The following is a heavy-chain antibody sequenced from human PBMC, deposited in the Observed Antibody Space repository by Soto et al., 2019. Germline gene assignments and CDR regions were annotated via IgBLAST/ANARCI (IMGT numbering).Heavy chain of an antibody. Sequence: GFLRLSCAASGFAFSSYTMNWVRQAPGKGLEWVSSISSSSSDIYYADSVKGRFTISRDNAKNSLYLQMNSLRAEDTALYYCARDVMYYYDSSGYPDDAFDIWGQGTMVTVSS. CDR1: GFAFSSYT. V-gene: IGHV3-21*01. J-gene: IGHJ3*02. CDR2: ISSSSSDI. CDR3: ARDVMYYYDSSGYPDDAFDI. D-gene: IGHD3-22*01.